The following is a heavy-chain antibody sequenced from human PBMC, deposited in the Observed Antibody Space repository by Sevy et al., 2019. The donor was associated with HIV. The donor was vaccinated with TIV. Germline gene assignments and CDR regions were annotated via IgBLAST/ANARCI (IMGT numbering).Heavy chain of an antibody. D-gene: IGHD2-2*01. V-gene: IGHV3-21*01. Sequence: GGSLRLSCAVSGFTFSTYTMNWVHQAPGKGLEWVSSISGFSSYIYYADSVKGRFTISRDNAKNSLYLQMNSLRAEDTAVYYCARVGGCTSTSCLLYFDYWGQGTLVTVSS. CDR1: GFTFSTYT. CDR2: ISGFSSYI. J-gene: IGHJ4*01. CDR3: ARVGGCTSTSCLLYFDY.